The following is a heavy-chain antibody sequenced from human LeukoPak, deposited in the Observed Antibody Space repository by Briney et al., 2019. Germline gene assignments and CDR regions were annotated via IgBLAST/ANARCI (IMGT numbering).Heavy chain of an antibody. CDR3: ARRSVSRRPYYFDY. CDR2: MNPNSGNT. CDR1: GYTFISYD. Sequence: ASVKVSCKASGYTFISYDINWVRQATGQGLEWMGWMNPNSGNTGYAQKFQGRVTITRNTSISTAYMELSSLRSEDTAVYYCARRSVSRRPYYFDYWGQGTLVTVSS. J-gene: IGHJ4*02. V-gene: IGHV1-8*03. D-gene: IGHD1-14*01.